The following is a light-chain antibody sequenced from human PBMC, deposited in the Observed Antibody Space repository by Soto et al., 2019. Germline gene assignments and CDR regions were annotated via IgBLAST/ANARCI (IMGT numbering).Light chain of an antibody. CDR3: QQYGRSPYT. CDR2: GAS. J-gene: IGKJ2*01. Sequence: EIVLTQSPGTLSLSPGERATLSCRASQSVSSSYLAWYQQNPGQAPRLLIYGASSRATGIPGRFSGSGSGTDFTLSISRLEPEDFAVYYCQQYGRSPYTFGQGTKLEIK. CDR1: QSVSSSY. V-gene: IGKV3-20*01.